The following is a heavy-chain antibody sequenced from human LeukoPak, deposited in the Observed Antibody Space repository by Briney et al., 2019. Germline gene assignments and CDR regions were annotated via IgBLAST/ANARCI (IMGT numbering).Heavy chain of an antibody. J-gene: IGHJ5*02. Sequence: SETLSLTCTVSGGSISSSSYYWGWIRQPPGKGLEWIGYIYYSGSTNYNPSLKSRVTISVDTSKNQFSLKLSSVTAADTAVYYCARVARYDFWSGYKGWFDPWGQGTLVTVSS. CDR1: GGSISSSSYY. CDR3: ARVARYDFWSGYKGWFDP. CDR2: IYYSGST. V-gene: IGHV4-61*05. D-gene: IGHD3-3*01.